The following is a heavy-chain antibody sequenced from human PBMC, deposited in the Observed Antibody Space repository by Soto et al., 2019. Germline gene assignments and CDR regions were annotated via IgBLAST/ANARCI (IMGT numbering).Heavy chain of an antibody. CDR2: ISGSGADT. CDR3: ASYYNDTSGYNYIGLRHFDF. CDR1: GFTFSIYA. D-gene: IGHD3-22*01. Sequence: PGGSLRLSCAASGFTFSIYAMTWVRQAPGKGLEWVSTISGSGADTYYADSVKGRFAISRDNSENTLYLQMNSLRAEDTALYYCASYYNDTSGYNYIGLRHFDFWGQGTLVTVSS. J-gene: IGHJ4*02. V-gene: IGHV3-23*01.